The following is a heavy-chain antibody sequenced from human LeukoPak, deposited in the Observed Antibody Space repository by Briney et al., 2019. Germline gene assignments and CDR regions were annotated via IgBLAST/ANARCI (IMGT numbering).Heavy chain of an antibody. CDR2: IKEDGSEI. Sequence: GGSLRLSCEASGFTFSSYWMSWVRQAPGKGLEWVANIKEDGSEIHYVDSVKGRFTISRDNAKNSVYLQMNSLRAEDTSVYYCAGEGSGRYVGTGAQSWGQGTLVTVSS. CDR3: AGEGSGRYVGTGAQS. V-gene: IGHV3-7*01. J-gene: IGHJ5*02. CDR1: GFTFSSYW. D-gene: IGHD6-19*01.